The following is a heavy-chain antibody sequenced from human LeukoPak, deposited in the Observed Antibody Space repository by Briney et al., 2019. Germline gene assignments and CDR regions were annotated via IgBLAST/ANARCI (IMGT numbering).Heavy chain of an antibody. D-gene: IGHD3-16*01. CDR2: IYYSGST. Sequence: SETLSLTCTVSGGSFSNHYWSWIRQPPGKGLEWVGYIYYSGSTNYNPSLKSGVTISVDTSKNHYSLKPSSVPAADAAVYYCARAPRGGSKGVLFDYWGQGTLVTVSS. J-gene: IGHJ4*02. CDR3: ARAPRGGSKGVLFDY. V-gene: IGHV4-59*11. CDR1: GGSFSNHY.